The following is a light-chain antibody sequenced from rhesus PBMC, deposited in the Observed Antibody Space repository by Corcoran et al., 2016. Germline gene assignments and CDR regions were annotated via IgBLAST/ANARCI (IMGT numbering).Light chain of an antibody. V-gene: IGKV1-69*01. CDR2: RAS. CDR1: QGISNW. J-gene: IGKJ4*01. Sequence: DIQMTQSPSSLSASVGDRVTITCRASQGISNWLAWYQQKPGKAPKLLLYRASNLETGVPSRFSGSGSGTDFTLAISSLQPEDIATYYYQQHDNSPLTFGGGTKVEIK. CDR3: QQHDNSPLT.